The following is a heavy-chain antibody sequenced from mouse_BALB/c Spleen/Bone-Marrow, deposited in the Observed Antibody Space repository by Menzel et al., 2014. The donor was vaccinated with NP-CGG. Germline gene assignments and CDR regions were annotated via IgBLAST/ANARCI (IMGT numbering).Heavy chain of an antibody. CDR3: ARYRLGTYFDY. J-gene: IGHJ2*01. Sequence: DVQLQESGAELVKPGASVKLSCTASGFNIKDTYMHWVKQRPEQGLEWIGRVDPANGNTKYDPKFQGKATITADTSSNTAYLQLSSLTSEDTAVYYCARYRLGTYFDYWGQGPTLTVPS. CDR2: VDPANGNT. D-gene: IGHD2-14*01. CDR1: GFNIKDTY. V-gene: IGHV14-3*02.